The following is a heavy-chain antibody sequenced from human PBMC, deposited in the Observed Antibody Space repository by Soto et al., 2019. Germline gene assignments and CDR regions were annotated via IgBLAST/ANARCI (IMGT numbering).Heavy chain of an antibody. D-gene: IGHD6-13*01. Sequence: SETLSLTCTVSGGSISSGDYYWSWIRQPPGKGLEWIGYIYYSGSTNYNPSLKSRVAISVDTSKNQFSLKLSSVTAADTAVYYCARYIAAAGNWFDPWGQGTLVTVSS. CDR1: GGSISSGDYY. J-gene: IGHJ5*02. CDR2: IYYSGST. CDR3: ARYIAAAGNWFDP. V-gene: IGHV4-61*08.